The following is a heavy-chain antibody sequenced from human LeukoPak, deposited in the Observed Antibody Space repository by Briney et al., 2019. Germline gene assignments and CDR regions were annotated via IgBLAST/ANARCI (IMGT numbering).Heavy chain of an antibody. D-gene: IGHD3-16*02. CDR1: GGSISSYY. CDR3: ANQGLRLGELSLSL. J-gene: IGHJ4*02. V-gene: IGHV4-59*08. CDR2: IYYSGST. Sequence: PSETLSLTCTVSGGSISSYYWSWIRQPTGKGLEWIGYIYYSGSTNYNPSLKSRVTISVDTSKNQFSLKLSSVTAADTAVYYCANQGLRLGELSLSLWGQGTLVTVSS.